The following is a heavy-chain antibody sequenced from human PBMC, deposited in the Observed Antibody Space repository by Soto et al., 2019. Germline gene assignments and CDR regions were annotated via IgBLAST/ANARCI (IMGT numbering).Heavy chain of an antibody. Sequence: ASVKVSCKASGYTFTSYGISWVRQAPGQGLEWMGWISAYNGNTNYAQKLQGRVTMTTDTSTSTAYMELRSLRSDDTAVYYCARIFKVRGLFGFLDRAFDIWGQGTMVTVSS. CDR3: ARIFKVRGLFGFLDRAFDI. J-gene: IGHJ3*02. D-gene: IGHD3-10*01. V-gene: IGHV1-18*01. CDR1: GYTFTSYG. CDR2: ISAYNGNT.